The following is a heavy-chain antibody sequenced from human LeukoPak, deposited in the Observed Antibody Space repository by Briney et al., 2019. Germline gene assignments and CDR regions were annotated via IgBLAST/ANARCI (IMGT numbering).Heavy chain of an antibody. V-gene: IGHV4-34*01. CDR1: GGSFSGYY. CDR2: INHSGST. CDR3: AREWAGSGIDY. Sequence: KSSETLSVTCAVPGGSFSGYYWSWIRQPPGKGLEWIGEINHSGSTNYNPSLKSRVTISVDTSKNQFSLKLSSVTAADTAVYYCAREWAGSGIDYWGQGTLVTVSS. D-gene: IGHD3-10*01. J-gene: IGHJ4*02.